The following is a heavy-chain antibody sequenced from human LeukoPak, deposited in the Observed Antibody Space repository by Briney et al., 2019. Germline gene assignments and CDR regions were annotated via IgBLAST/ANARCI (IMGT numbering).Heavy chain of an antibody. J-gene: IGHJ5*02. Sequence: SQTLSLTCAISGDSVSGNSAAWNWIRQSPSRGLEWLGRTYYRSKWFNGYAVSVRGRITIDADTSKNQFSLQLYSVTPDDTAVYYCARWGRTTIISMGGNWFDPWGQGTLVTVSS. V-gene: IGHV6-1*01. CDR1: GDSVSGNSAA. D-gene: IGHD3-9*01. CDR3: ARWGRTTIISMGGNWFDP. CDR2: TYYRSKWFN.